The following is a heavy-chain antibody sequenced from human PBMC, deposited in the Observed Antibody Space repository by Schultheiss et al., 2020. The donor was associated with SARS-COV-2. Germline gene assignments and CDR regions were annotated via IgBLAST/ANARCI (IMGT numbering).Heavy chain of an antibody. Sequence: SETLSLTCTVSGGSISSSSYYWSWIRQPPGKGLEWIGYIYYSGSTNYNPSLKSRVTISIDKSKSQFSLKVNSVTAADTAVYYCARTTPENWFDPWGQGTLVTVSS. CDR1: GGSISSSSYY. J-gene: IGHJ5*02. CDR2: IYYSGST. D-gene: IGHD1-1*01. CDR3: ARTTPENWFDP. V-gene: IGHV4-61*05.